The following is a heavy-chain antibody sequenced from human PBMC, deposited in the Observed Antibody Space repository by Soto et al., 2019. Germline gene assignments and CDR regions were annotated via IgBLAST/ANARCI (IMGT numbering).Heavy chain of an antibody. D-gene: IGHD6-19*01. CDR3: ARGIEGWYQGRYYYGMDV. CDR2: IYYSGST. V-gene: IGHV4-61*01. Sequence: QVQLQESGPGLVKPSETLSLTCTVSGGSVSSGSYYWSWIRQPPGKGLEWIGYIYYSGSTNYNPSRKSRVTISVDTSKNQFSRKVSSVTAADTAVYYCARGIEGWYQGRYYYGMDVWGQGTTVTVSS. J-gene: IGHJ6*02. CDR1: GGSVSSGSYY.